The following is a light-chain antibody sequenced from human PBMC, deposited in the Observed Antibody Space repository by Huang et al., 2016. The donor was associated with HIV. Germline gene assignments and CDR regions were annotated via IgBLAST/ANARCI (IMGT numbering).Light chain of an antibody. Sequence: DIQMTQSPTSLSASVGDRVTITCRPSQSISTPLNWYHQRPGKAPKLLIYAASSLQRGVPLRFSGSGSGTNFTLTITSLQPDDLGTYYCQQSYRTPTFGLGTRLEIE. V-gene: IGKV1-39*01. CDR2: AAS. CDR1: QSISTP. J-gene: IGKJ5*01. CDR3: QQSYRTPT.